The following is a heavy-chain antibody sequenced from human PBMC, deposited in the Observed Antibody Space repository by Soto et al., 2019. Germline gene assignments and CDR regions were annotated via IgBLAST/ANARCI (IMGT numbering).Heavy chain of an antibody. D-gene: IGHD6-6*01. V-gene: IGHV1-18*04. CDR3: ARDLKYGSSEARPAGY. CDR2: ISAYNGNT. CDR1: GYTFTSYG. J-gene: IGHJ4*02. Sequence: VQLVQSGAEVKKPGASVQVSCKASGYTFTSYGITWVRQAPGQGLEWMGWISAYNGNTNFAQKLQGRVTMTTDTSTSTAYMELRSLSSDDTAVYYCARDLKYGSSEARPAGYWGQGTLVTVSS.